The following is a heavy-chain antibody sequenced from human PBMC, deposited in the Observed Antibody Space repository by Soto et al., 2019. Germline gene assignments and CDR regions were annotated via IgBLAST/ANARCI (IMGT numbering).Heavy chain of an antibody. D-gene: IGHD2-8*02. Sequence: GSLRLSCAASGFTVSSNYMGWVRQAPGKGLEWVSVIYSGDSTYYADSVKGRFTISRDNSKNTLYLQMNSLRAEDTAVYYCARVRWSMNAFDIWGQGTMVTVSS. J-gene: IGHJ3*02. V-gene: IGHV3-53*01. CDR1: GFTVSSNY. CDR3: ARVRWSMNAFDI. CDR2: IYSGDST.